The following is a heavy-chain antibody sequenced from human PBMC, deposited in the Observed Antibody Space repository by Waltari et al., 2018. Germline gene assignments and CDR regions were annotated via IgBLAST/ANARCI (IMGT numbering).Heavy chain of an antibody. Sequence: EVRLVQSGGGLVRPGGSMRLSCVASNFRFENSVLNYAMTWVRQAPGEGLDWVAAITGSGNKTYYADSVKGRFTISRDNSQDTVFLYMTNVKAEDTAVYFCVKDGYEFWSGYYNAWGQGTVVAVSS. J-gene: IGHJ5*02. V-gene: IGHV3-23*04. D-gene: IGHD3-3*01. CDR3: VKDGYEFWSGYYNA. CDR2: ITGSGNKT. CDR1: NFRFENSVLNYA.